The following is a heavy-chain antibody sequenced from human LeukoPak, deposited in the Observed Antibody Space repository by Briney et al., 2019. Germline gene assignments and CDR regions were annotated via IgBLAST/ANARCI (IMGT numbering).Heavy chain of an antibody. CDR2: IKSKTDGGTT. J-gene: IGHJ4*02. CDR1: GFTFSNAW. V-gene: IGHV3-15*01. Sequence: GGSLRLSCAASGFTFSNAWMSWVRQAPGKGLEWVGRIKSKTDGGTTDYAAPVKGRFTISRDDSKNTLYLQMNSLKTEDTAVYYCTTGQLLWFGEPDGSFDYWGQGTLVTVSS. CDR3: TTGQLLWFGEPDGSFDY. D-gene: IGHD3-10*01.